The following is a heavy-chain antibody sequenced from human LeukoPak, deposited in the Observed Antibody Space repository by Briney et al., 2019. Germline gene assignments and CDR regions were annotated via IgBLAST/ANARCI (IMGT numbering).Heavy chain of an antibody. CDR1: GFTFSSYS. Sequence: PGGSLRLSCAASGFTFSSYSMNWVRQAPGEGLEWVSSISSSSSYIYYADSVKGRFTISRDNAKNSLYLQMNSLRAEDTAVYYCASFIAAAGFDYWGQGTLVTVSS. V-gene: IGHV3-21*01. CDR2: ISSSSSYI. J-gene: IGHJ4*02. D-gene: IGHD6-13*01. CDR3: ASFIAAAGFDY.